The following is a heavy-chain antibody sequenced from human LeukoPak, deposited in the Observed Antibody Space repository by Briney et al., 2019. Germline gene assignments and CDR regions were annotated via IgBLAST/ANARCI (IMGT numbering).Heavy chain of an antibody. CDR1: GFTFSDYY. CDR3: VRVVTTGSGWYHFDN. D-gene: IGHD6-13*01. V-gene: IGHV3-11*01. CDR2: ISSSGSTI. J-gene: IGHJ4*02. Sequence: PGGSLRLSCAASGFTFSDYYMSWIRQAPGKGLEWVSYISSSGSTIYYADSVKGRFTISRDNAKNSLYLQMNSLKTEATAVYYCVRVVTTGSGWYHFDNWGLGTLVTVSS.